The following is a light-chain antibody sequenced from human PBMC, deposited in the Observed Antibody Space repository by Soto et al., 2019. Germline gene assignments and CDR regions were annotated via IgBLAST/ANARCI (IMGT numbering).Light chain of an antibody. Sequence: EIVLTQSPPTLSLSPGEGATLSCRASQSVSSFLAWYQQKPGQAPRLLIFDASNRATGIPARFSGSGSGTDFSLTISSLEPEDFAVYYCQQRSKWPPTFGQGTKVDSK. CDR3: QQRSKWPPT. V-gene: IGKV3-11*01. J-gene: IGKJ1*01. CDR2: DAS. CDR1: QSVSSF.